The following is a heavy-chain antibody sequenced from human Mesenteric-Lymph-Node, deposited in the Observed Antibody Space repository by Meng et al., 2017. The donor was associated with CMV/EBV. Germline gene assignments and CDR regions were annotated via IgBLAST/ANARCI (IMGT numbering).Heavy chain of an antibody. CDR3: ARNPASIEAGGYYRRSAWFDP. CDR2: IYYIGNT. J-gene: IGHJ5*02. V-gene: IGHV4-39*07. CDR1: YY. Sequence: YYGGWIRQPPGKGLEWIGSIYYIGNTYYNSSLKSRVAMSVDTSKNQFSLKLSSVTAADTALYYCARNPASIEAGGYYRRSAWFDPWGQGTLVTVSS. D-gene: IGHD3-3*01.